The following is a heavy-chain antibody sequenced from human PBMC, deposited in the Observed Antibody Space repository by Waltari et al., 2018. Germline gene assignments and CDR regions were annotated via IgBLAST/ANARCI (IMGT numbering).Heavy chain of an antibody. CDR2: IRYDGSRK. CDR3: ATDMSTSSPPL. V-gene: IGHV3-30*02. J-gene: IGHJ4*02. Sequence: QVYLMESGGGVVLPGGSLRISCVASGLIFSRYDMHWVRQAPGKGLEWVAPIRYDGSRKFYADSVKARFTISRDNSRDTLFLQMNSLRSPDTAIYYCATDMSTSSPPLWGRGTLVTVSS. CDR1: GLIFSRYD.